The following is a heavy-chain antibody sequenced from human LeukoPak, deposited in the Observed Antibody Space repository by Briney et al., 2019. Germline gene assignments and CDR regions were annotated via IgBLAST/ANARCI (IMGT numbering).Heavy chain of an antibody. Sequence: GGSLRLSCAASGFTFSSYGMSWVRQAPGKGLEWVSAISGSGGSTYYADSVKGRFTISRDNSKNTLYLQMNSLRAEDTAVYYCAKDQEECSGGSCLSPNFDYWGQGTLVTVSS. CDR2: ISGSGGST. V-gene: IGHV3-23*01. D-gene: IGHD2-15*01. J-gene: IGHJ4*02. CDR3: AKDQEECSGGSCLSPNFDY. CDR1: GFTFSSYG.